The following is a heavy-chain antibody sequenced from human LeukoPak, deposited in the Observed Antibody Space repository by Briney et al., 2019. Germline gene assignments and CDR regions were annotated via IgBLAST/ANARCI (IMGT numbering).Heavy chain of an antibody. D-gene: IGHD3-22*01. CDR3: AKEVTPYPQVITCFDY. J-gene: IGHJ4*02. V-gene: IGHV3-23*01. Sequence: GGSLRLSCAASGFTFGSHAMTWVRQAPGKGLKWVSGIDGDGTNTYYADSVKGRFTVSRDNSKNTLYLQMNSLRANDTAVYFCAKEVTPYPQVITCFDYWGQGSLVTVSS. CDR1: GFTFGSHA. CDR2: IDGDGTNT.